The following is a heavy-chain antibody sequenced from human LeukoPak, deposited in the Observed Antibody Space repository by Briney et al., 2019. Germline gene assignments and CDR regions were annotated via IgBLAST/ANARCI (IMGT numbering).Heavy chain of an antibody. J-gene: IGHJ4*02. CDR3: AKDTMVRGVIISGLSYFDY. V-gene: IGHV3-30-3*01. Sequence: PGGSLRLSCAASGFTFSSYAMHWVRQAPGKGLEWVAVISYDGSNKYYADSVKGRFTISRDNSKNTLYLQMNSLRAEDTAVYYCAKDTMVRGVIISGLSYFDYWGQGTLVTVSS. D-gene: IGHD3-10*01. CDR2: ISYDGSNK. CDR1: GFTFSSYA.